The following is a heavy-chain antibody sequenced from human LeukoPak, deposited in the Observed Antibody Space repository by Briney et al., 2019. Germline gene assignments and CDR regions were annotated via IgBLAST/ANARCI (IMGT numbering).Heavy chain of an antibody. CDR2: IYYSGST. J-gene: IGHJ4*02. CDR1: GGSFSGYY. V-gene: IGHV4-30-4*08. Sequence: SETLSLTCAVYGGSFSGYYWSWIRQPPGKGLEWIGYIYYSGSTYYNPSLKSRVTISVDTSKNQFSLKLSSVTAADTAVYYCARRSRDGYNSYFDYWGQGTLVTVSS. CDR3: ARRSRDGYNSYFDY. D-gene: IGHD5-24*01.